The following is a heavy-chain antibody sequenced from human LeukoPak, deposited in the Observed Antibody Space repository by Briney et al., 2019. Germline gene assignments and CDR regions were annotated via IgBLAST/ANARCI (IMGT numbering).Heavy chain of an antibody. Sequence: SETLSLTCAVYGGSFSGYYWSWIRQPPGKGLEWIGEVNHGGSTNYNPSLKSRVTISVDTSKSQFSLKLSSVTAADTAVYYCARGRRVDFWSGYYSGQIDYWGQGTLVTVSS. D-gene: IGHD3-3*01. J-gene: IGHJ4*02. CDR1: GGSFSGYY. V-gene: IGHV4-34*01. CDR3: ARGRRVDFWSGYYSGQIDY. CDR2: VNHGGST.